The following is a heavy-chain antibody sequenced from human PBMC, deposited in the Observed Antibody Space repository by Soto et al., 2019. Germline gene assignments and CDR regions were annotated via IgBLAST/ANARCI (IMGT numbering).Heavy chain of an antibody. J-gene: IGHJ5*02. CDR1: GYTFTSYN. CDR2: TTPNSGHT. V-gene: IGHV1-8*01. Sequence: QVQLVQSGAEVKKPGASVKVSCKTSGYTFTSYNINWVRQVTGQGLEWMGWTTPNSGHTGYAQKFPGRVTMTRDTSINTAYMELSTLRSEDRAVYYCTWGQNWFDPWGQGTLVIVSS. CDR3: TWGQNWFDP.